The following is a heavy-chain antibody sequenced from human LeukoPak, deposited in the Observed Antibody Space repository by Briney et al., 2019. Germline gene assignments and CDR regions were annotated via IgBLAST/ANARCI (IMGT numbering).Heavy chain of an antibody. CDR3: ARHRGQQLVPFDY. Sequence: SETLSLTCTVSGGSISSYYWSWIRQPPGKGLEWIGYIYYSGRTNYNPSLKSRVTISVDTSKNQFSLKLSSVTAADTAVFYCARHRGQQLVPFDYWGQGTLVTVSS. D-gene: IGHD6-13*01. J-gene: IGHJ4*02. CDR1: GGSISSYY. V-gene: IGHV4-59*08. CDR2: IYYSGRT.